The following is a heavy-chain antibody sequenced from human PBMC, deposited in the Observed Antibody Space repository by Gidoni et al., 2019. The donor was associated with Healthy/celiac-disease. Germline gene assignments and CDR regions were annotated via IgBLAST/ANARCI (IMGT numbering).Heavy chain of an antibody. V-gene: IGHV2-26*01. D-gene: IGHD3-3*01. CDR1: GFSLSNARMG. CDR2: IFSNDEK. J-gene: IGHJ6*03. CDR3: ARINSVGSGYHYYYYYYMDV. Sequence: QVTLKESGPVLVKPTETLTLTCTVSGFSLSNARMGVSWIRQPPGKALEWLAHIFSNDEKSYSTSLKSRLTISKDTSKSQVVLTMTNMDPVDTATYYCARINSVGSGYHYYYYYYMDVWGKGTTVTVSS.